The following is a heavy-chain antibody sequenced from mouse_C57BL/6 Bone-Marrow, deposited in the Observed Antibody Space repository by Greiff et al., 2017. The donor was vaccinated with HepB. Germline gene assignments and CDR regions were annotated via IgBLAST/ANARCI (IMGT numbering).Heavy chain of an antibody. V-gene: IGHV7-3*01. Sequence: EVQGVESGGGLVQPGGSLSLSCAASGFTFTDYYMSWVRQPPGKALEWLGFIRNKANGYTTEYSASVKGRFTISRDNSQSILYLQMHALRAEDSATYYCARLAPYYAMDYWGQGTSVTVSS. CDR1: GFTFTDYY. J-gene: IGHJ4*01. CDR3: ARLAPYYAMDY. CDR2: IRNKANGYTT.